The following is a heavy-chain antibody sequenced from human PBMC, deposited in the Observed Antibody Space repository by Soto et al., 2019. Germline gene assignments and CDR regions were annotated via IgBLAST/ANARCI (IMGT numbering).Heavy chain of an antibody. CDR3: ARGGGTILAHLT. D-gene: IGHD3-3*01. CDR2: INPNSGAT. Sequence: QVQLVQSGAEVKKPGASVKVSCKASGYTFTGYCMHWVRQSPGQGLEWMGWINPNSGATKYAQKFQGRVTLSRDTSIRTAYMESSGLRSDDTAVYYCARGGGTILAHLTGGQGTLVTVSS. CDR1: GYTFTGYC. J-gene: IGHJ4*02. V-gene: IGHV1-2*02.